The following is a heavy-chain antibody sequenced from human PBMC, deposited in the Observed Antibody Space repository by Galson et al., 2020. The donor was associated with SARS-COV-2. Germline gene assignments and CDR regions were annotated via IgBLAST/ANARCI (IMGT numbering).Heavy chain of an antibody. CDR3: ANLSMIEYDAFDI. J-gene: IGHJ3*02. D-gene: IGHD3-22*01. Sequence: GGSLRLSCAASGFTFEDYATHWVRQSPEKGLEWVSGISWNSGSIGYADSVKGRFTISRDNAKNSLYLQMNSLRAEDTALYYCANLSMIEYDAFDIWGQGTMVTVSS. CDR1: GFTFEDYA. V-gene: IGHV3-9*01. CDR2: ISWNSGSI.